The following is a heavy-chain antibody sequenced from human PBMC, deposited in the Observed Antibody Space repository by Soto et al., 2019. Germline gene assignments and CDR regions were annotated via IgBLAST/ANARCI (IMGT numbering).Heavy chain of an antibody. Sequence: SVKVSCKASGGTFSTYAISWVRQAPGQGLELMGGIIPIFGTAKYAQKFQGRVTITAXXXXXXAXMXLXXXXSEDTAVYYCAGEIFGVIISGGRDAFDIWG. CDR3: AGEIFGVIISGGRDAFDI. V-gene: IGHV1-69*13. CDR2: IIPIFGTA. J-gene: IGHJ3*02. CDR1: GGTFSTYA. D-gene: IGHD3-3*01.